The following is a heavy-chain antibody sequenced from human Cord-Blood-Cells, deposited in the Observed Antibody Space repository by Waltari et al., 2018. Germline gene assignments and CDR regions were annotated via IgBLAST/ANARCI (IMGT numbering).Heavy chain of an antibody. CDR1: GGTFSSDA. J-gene: IGHJ3*02. CDR2: IIPIFGTA. V-gene: IGHV1-69*06. CDR3: ARDRWTCGGDCYDAFDI. Sequence: QVQLVQAGAEVKKPGSSGKVSCKASGGTFSSDAISWVRQAPGQGLEWMGGIIPIFGTANYAQKFQGRVTITADKSTSTAYMELSSLRSEDTAVYYCARDRWTCGGDCYDAFDIWGQGTMVTVSS. D-gene: IGHD2-21*01.